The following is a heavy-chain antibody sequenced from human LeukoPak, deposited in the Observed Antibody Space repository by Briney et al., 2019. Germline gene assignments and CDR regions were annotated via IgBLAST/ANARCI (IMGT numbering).Heavy chain of an antibody. V-gene: IGHV3-23*01. Sequence: GGTLRLSCAASRFTFSSYVMSWVRQAPGKGLEWVSSISRSAGATYYADSVKGRFTISRDNSRNTLSLHMNSLRAEDTAVYYCATLQGDYYYYYMDVWGKGTTVTISS. CDR1: RFTFSSYV. CDR3: ATLQGDYYYYYMDV. CDR2: ISRSAGAT. D-gene: IGHD1-1*01. J-gene: IGHJ6*03.